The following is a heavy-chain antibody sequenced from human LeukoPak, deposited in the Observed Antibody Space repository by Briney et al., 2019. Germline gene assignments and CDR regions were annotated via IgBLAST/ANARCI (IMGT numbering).Heavy chain of an antibody. J-gene: IGHJ4*02. CDR2: MSASGGST. V-gene: IGHV3-23*01. Sequence: PGGSLRLSCAASGFTFSSYGMHWVRQAPGKGLEWVSTMSASGGSTYYADSVKGRFTISRDNSKNTLYLQMNSLRAEDTAVYYCAKDLRGRYDYWGQGTLVTVSS. CDR1: GFTFSSYG. CDR3: AKDLRGRYDY. D-gene: IGHD1-26*01.